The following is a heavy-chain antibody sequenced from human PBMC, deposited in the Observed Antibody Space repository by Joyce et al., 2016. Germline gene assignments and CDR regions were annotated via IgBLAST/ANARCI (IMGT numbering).Heavy chain of an antibody. V-gene: IGHV5-10-1*03. J-gene: IGHJ5*02. CDR3: ARHVTDWFDP. D-gene: IGHD3-10*02. Sequence: DVQLVQSGAEVKKPGESLRISCRGSGYSFTSHWISWVRQMPGKGLEWMGRSDPRDSYTEYSPSFEGHVTISVDKTISAADLQWSSLRASDTAIYYCARHVTDWFDPWGQGTLVTVSS. CDR2: SDPRDSYT. CDR1: GYSFTSHW.